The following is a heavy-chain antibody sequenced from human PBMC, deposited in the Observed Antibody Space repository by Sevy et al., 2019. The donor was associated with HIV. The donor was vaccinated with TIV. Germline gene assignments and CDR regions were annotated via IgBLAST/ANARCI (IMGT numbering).Heavy chain of an antibody. J-gene: IGHJ5*02. Sequence: SETLSLTCSVSGGSISSTSYYWGWIRQPPGKGLEWIGTIYYTGNTYYNPSLKSRVTISVDTSKNRFSLKLSSVTAADTAVYYCARQSWYTSGWFWFDPWGQGTLVTVSP. CDR1: GGSISSTSYY. V-gene: IGHV4-39*01. CDR2: IYYTGNT. CDR3: ARQSWYTSGWFWFDP. D-gene: IGHD6-19*01.